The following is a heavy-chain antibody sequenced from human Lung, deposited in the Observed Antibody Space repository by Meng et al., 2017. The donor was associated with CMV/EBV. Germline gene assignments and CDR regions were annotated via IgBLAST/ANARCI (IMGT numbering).Heavy chain of an antibody. Sequence: GGSXRLXCAGSTLTFRSYWMSWVRQAPGNGLEWVANIKQDGSEKFYADSVKGRFTISRDNAQKSLYLEMSNLGVEDTAVYYCANGGGARGHKADWGQGTLVTVSS. CDR2: IKQDGSEK. CDR3: ANGGGARGHKAD. V-gene: IGHV3-7*01. CDR1: TLTFRSYW. J-gene: IGHJ1*01. D-gene: IGHD2-8*01.